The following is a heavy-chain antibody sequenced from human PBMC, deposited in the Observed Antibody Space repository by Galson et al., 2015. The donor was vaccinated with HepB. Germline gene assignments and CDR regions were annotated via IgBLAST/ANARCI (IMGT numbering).Heavy chain of an antibody. D-gene: IGHD4-23*01. J-gene: IGHJ4*02. V-gene: IGHV3-48*01. Sequence: SLRLSCAASGFTFSSYSLNWVRQAPGKGLEWVSYISSSSSTIYYADSVKGRFTISRDNAKNSLYLQMNSLRAGDTAVYYCARAPSSGYGGLNPPYFDPWGQGTLVTVSS. CDR3: ARAPSSGYGGLNPPYFDP. CDR1: GFTFSSYS. CDR2: ISSSSSTI.